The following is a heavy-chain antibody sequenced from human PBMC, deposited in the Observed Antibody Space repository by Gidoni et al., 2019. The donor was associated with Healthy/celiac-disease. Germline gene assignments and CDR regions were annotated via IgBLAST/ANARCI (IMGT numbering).Heavy chain of an antibody. CDR2: IRWNRGSI. J-gene: IGHJ4*01. CDR1: GFTFDDYA. CDR3: AKDSYYGSGSYILDY. Sequence: EVQLVESGGGLVQPGRSLRLSCAASGFTFDDYAMHWVRQAPGKGLEWVSGIRWNRGSIGYADSVKGRFTISRDNAKNSLYLQMNSLRAEDTALYYCAKDSYYGSGSYILDYWGQGTLVTVSS. V-gene: IGHV3-9*01. D-gene: IGHD3-10*01.